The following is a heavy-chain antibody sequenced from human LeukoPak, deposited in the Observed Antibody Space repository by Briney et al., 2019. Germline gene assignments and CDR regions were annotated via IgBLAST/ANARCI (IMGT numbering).Heavy chain of an antibody. CDR3: AKDAGGYYYYYMRV. CDR1: GFIFDAYA. J-gene: IGHJ6*03. Sequence: GGSLRLSCAASGFIFDAYAMHWVRQAPGEGLEWVSGISRNSNPIGYADSVKRRFPIYRHNAKNSLYLQMNSLRAEDTALYYCAKDAGGYYYYYMRVWGKGTTVTISS. CDR2: ISRNSNPI. V-gene: IGHV3-9*01.